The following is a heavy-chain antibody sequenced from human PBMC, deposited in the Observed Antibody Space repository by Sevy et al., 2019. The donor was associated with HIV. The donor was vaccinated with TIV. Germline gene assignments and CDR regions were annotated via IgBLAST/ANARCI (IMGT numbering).Heavy chain of an antibody. CDR3: AREKEQQLVDY. CDR2: INSGSRYI. J-gene: IGHJ4*02. Sequence: GGSLRLSCAASGFTFSTYSMNWVRKAPGKGLEWVSSINSGSRYIYYADSVKGRFTASREDAKNSLHLQMNSLRAEDTAVYYCAREKEQQLVDYWGQGTLVTVSS. D-gene: IGHD6-13*01. CDR1: GFTFSTYS. V-gene: IGHV3-21*01.